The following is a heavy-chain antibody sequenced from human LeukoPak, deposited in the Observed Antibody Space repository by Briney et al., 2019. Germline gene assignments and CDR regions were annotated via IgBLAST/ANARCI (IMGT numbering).Heavy chain of an antibody. Sequence: GGSLRHSCAASGFTFIDYYMSWIRQAPGKGLEWVSYISSSGSTIYYADSVEGRFTISRDNAKNSLYLQMSSLRADDTAVYYCARDRSGGTYYYDSSGYPFWGQGTLVTVSS. V-gene: IGHV3-11*01. J-gene: IGHJ4*02. CDR2: ISSSGSTI. D-gene: IGHD3-22*01. CDR1: GFTFIDYY. CDR3: ARDRSGGTYYYDSSGYPF.